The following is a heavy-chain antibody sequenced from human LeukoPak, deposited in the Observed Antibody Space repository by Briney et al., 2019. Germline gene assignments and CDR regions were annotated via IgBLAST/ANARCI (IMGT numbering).Heavy chain of an antibody. CDR2: TSSDLNVK. CDR3: AREGYYGSGSPPSLYFDY. V-gene: IGHV3-30-3*01. Sequence: GGSLRLSCAASGFTFRNYVIHWVRQAPGKGLEWVAVTSSDLNVKLYADSVKGRFTISRDNSRSTLYLQMNSLRPEDTAIYYCAREGYYGSGSPPSLYFDYWDQGTLVTVSS. D-gene: IGHD3-10*01. J-gene: IGHJ4*02. CDR1: GFTFRNYV.